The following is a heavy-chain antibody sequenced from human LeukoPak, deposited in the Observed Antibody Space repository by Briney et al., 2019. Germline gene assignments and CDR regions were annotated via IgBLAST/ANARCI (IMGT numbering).Heavy chain of an antibody. CDR2: IYYSGST. CDR1: GGSISSYY. J-gene: IGHJ4*02. V-gene: IGHV4-59*01. CDR3: ARLPGIVATIERYFDY. Sequence: SETLSLTCTVSGGSISSYYWSWIRQPPGKGLEWIGYIYYSGSTNYNPSLKSRVTISVDTSKNQFSLKLSSVTAADTAVYYCARLPGIVATIERYFDYWGQGTLVTVSS. D-gene: IGHD5-12*01.